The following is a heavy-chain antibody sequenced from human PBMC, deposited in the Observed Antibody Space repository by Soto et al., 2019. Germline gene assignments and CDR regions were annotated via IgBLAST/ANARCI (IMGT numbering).Heavy chain of an antibody. CDR1: GFTFSSYS. D-gene: IGHD3-16*01. CDR2: ISSSSSYI. J-gene: IGHJ6*02. Sequence: GGSLRLSCAASGFTFSSYSMNWVRQAPGKGLEWVSSISSSSSYIYYADSVKGRFTISRDNAKNSLYLQMNSLRAEDTAVYYCARGGDYYYGMDVWGQGTTVTVSS. CDR3: ARGGDYYYGMDV. V-gene: IGHV3-21*01.